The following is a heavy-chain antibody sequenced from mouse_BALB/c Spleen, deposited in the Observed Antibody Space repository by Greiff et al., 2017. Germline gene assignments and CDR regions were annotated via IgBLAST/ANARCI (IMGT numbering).Heavy chain of an antibody. D-gene: IGHD1-2*01. CDR2: ISYDGSN. V-gene: IGHV3-6*02. CDR1: GYSITSGYY. J-gene: IGHJ2*01. CDR3: ARGEGSFVFDY. Sequence: EVKLMESGPGLVKPSQSLSLTCSVTGYSITSGYYWNWIRQFPGNKLEWMGYISYDGSNNYNPSLKNRISITRDTSKNQFFLKLNSVTTEDTATYYCARGEGSFVFDYWGQGTTLTVSS.